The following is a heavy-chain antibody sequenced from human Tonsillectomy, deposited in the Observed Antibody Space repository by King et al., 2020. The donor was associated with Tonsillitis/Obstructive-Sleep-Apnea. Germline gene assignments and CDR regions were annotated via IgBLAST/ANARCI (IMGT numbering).Heavy chain of an antibody. CDR2: INHSGST. V-gene: IGHV4-34*01. D-gene: IGHD6-19*01. J-gene: IGHJ4*02. Sequence: VQLQQWGAGLLKPSETLSLTCAVYGGSFSGYYWSWIRQPPGKGLEWIGEINHSGSTNYNPSLKSRVTISVDTSKNQFSLKLSSVTAADTAVYYCARGPGIAVAFPRYYFDYWGQGTLVTVSS. CDR1: GGSFSGYY. CDR3: ARGPGIAVAFPRYYFDY.